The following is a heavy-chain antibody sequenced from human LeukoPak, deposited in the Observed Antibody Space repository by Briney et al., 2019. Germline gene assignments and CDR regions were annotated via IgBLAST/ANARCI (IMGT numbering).Heavy chain of an antibody. CDR2: ISSSSSYI. Sequence: GGFLRPSCAASGFTFSSYSMNWVRQAPGKGLEWVSSISSSSSYIYYADSVKGRFTISRDNAKNSLYLQMNSLRAEDTAVYYCARELAVAAANWFDPWGQGTLVTVSS. CDR3: ARELAVAAANWFDP. J-gene: IGHJ5*02. CDR1: GFTFSSYS. D-gene: IGHD6-19*01. V-gene: IGHV3-21*01.